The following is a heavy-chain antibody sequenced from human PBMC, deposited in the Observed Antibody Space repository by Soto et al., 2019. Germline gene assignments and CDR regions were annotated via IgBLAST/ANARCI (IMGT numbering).Heavy chain of an antibody. V-gene: IGHV1-18*01. CDR3: ARDGTAVADDSYYGMDV. J-gene: IGHJ6*02. Sequence: ASVKVSCKAFGYTFTGNGISWVRQAPGQGLEWMGWISVYNGNTNYAQKFQGRVTMTTDTSTSTAYMELRSLRSDDTAVYYCARDGTAVADDSYYGMDVWGQGTTVTVSS. D-gene: IGHD6-19*01. CDR2: ISVYNGNT. CDR1: GYTFTGNG.